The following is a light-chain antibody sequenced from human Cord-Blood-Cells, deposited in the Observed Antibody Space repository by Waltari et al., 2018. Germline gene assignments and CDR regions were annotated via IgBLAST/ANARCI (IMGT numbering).Light chain of an antibody. V-gene: IGKV1-39*01. CDR1: QSISSY. Sequence: DIQMTQSPSSPSASVGDRVTITCRASQSISSYLNWYQQKPGKAPKLLIYAASSLQSGVPSRFSDSGSGTDFTLTISSLQTEDFATYYCQQSYSTPWTFGQGTKVEIK. J-gene: IGKJ1*01. CDR2: AAS. CDR3: QQSYSTPWT.